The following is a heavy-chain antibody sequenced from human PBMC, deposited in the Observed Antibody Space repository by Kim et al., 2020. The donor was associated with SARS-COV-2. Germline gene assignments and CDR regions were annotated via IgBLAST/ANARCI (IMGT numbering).Heavy chain of an antibody. D-gene: IGHD6-19*01. J-gene: IGHJ6*03. CDR3: SRGTRQWLSRHYYYYMDV. CDR1: GGSFSGYY. V-gene: IGHV4-34*01. CDR2: INHSGST. Sequence: SETLSLTCAVYGGSFSGYYWSWIRQPPGKGLEWIGEINHSGSTNYNPSVKSRVTISVDTSKNQFSLKLSSVTAADTAVYYWSRGTRQWLSRHYYYYMDV.